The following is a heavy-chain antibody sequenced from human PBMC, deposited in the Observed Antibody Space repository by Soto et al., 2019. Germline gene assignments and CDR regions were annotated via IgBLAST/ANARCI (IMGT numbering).Heavy chain of an antibody. V-gene: IGHV3-9*01. CDR3: AKDISLDYGDHFDY. Sequence: DVQLVESGGGLVQPGRSLRLSCAASGFTFDDYAMHWVRQAPGKGLEWVSGISWNSGSIGYADSVKGRFTISRDNAKNSLYLQMNSLRAEDTALYYCAKDISLDYGDHFDYWGQGTLVTVSS. D-gene: IGHD4-17*01. J-gene: IGHJ4*02. CDR2: ISWNSGSI. CDR1: GFTFDDYA.